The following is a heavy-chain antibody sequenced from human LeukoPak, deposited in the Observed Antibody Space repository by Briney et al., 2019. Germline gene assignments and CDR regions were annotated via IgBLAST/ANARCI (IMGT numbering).Heavy chain of an antibody. CDR3: ARGGFPYDSSGYYLVLYY. V-gene: IGHV1-8*01. Sequence: ASVKVSCKASGYTFTSYDINWVRQAAGQGLEWMGWMNPNSGNTGYAQKFQGRVTMTRNTSISTAYMELSSLRAEDTAVYYCARGGFPYDSSGYYLVLYYWGQGTLVTVSS. CDR1: GYTFTSYD. D-gene: IGHD3-22*01. CDR2: MNPNSGNT. J-gene: IGHJ4*02.